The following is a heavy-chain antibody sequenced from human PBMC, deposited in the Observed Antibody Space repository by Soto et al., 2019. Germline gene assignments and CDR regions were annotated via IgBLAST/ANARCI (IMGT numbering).Heavy chain of an antibody. Sequence: SETLSLTCTVSGGSISRYYWSWIGQPPGKGLEWIGYIYYSGSTNYTPSLKSRVTISVDSPKNQFSLTLSSVTAADTAVYYCARHGRAYSCYDHFEYWDKGTPVTMSS. CDR2: IYYSGST. J-gene: IGHJ4*02. D-gene: IGHD5-12*01. V-gene: IGHV4-59*08. CDR3: ARHGRAYSCYDHFEY. CDR1: GGSISRYY.